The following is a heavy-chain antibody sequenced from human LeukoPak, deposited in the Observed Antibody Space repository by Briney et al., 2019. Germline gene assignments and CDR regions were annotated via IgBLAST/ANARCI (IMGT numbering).Heavy chain of an antibody. Sequence: GGSLRLSRAASGFTFSSYAMSWVRQAPGKGLEWVSTIHDGGYNTYYAASMKGRFTISRDNSKNTLYLQMNSLRAEDTAVYYCAKSGYSYGRFDHWGQGTLVTVSP. CDR1: GFTFSSYA. D-gene: IGHD5-18*01. CDR3: AKSGYSYGRFDH. V-gene: IGHV3-23*01. J-gene: IGHJ4*02. CDR2: IHDGGYNT.